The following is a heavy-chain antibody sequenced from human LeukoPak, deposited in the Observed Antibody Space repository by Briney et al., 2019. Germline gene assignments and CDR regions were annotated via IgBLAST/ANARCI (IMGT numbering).Heavy chain of an antibody. V-gene: IGHV3-20*04. CDR2: INWNGGST. CDR1: GFTFDDYG. J-gene: IGHJ4*02. Sequence: TGGSLRLSCAASGFTFDDYGMSWVRQAPGKGLEWVSGINWNGGSTGYADSVKGRFTISRDNAKNTLYLQMNSLRVEDTAVYYCAKSGERRRPYYFDYWGQGTLVTVSS. D-gene: IGHD3-10*01. CDR3: AKSGERRRPYYFDY.